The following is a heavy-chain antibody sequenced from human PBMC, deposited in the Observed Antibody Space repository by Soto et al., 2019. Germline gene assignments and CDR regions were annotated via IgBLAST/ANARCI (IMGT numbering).Heavy chain of an antibody. D-gene: IGHD3-3*01. J-gene: IGHJ4*02. Sequence: QVQLVQSGAEVKKPGASVKVSCKASGYTFTSYDINWVRQATGQGLEWMGWMNPNSGNTGYAQKLQGRVTMTRNTSISTAYMELSSLRSEDTAVYYCARVRTIFGVVTTNYWGQGTLVTVSS. V-gene: IGHV1-8*01. CDR3: ARVRTIFGVVTTNY. CDR1: GYTFTSYD. CDR2: MNPNSGNT.